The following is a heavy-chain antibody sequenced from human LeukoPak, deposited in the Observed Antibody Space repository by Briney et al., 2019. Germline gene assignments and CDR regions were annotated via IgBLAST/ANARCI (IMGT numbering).Heavy chain of an antibody. D-gene: IGHD3-10*01. CDR2: IYYGGST. Sequence: PSETLSLTCTVSGGSISSNSYYWGWIRQPPGKGLEWIGSIYYGGSTNYNPSLKSRVTISVDASKNQFSLKLSSVTAADTAVYYCARGGYYYGSGSYYKGRMYYYYMDVWGKGTTVTVSS. V-gene: IGHV4-39*07. CDR1: GGSISSNSYY. J-gene: IGHJ6*03. CDR3: ARGGYYYGSGSYYKGRMYYYYMDV.